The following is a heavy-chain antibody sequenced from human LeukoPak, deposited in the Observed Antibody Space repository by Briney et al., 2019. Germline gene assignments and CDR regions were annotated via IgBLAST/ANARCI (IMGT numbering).Heavy chain of an antibody. V-gene: IGHV1-3*01. CDR3: ARVGGSYGDF. Sequence: GASVKVSCKASGYIFTTYAMHWVRQAPGQRLEWMGWINAGNGNTKYSQKFQGRVTLTRDTSANTVYMELSSLRSEDTAVYYCARVGGSYGDFWGQGTLVTVSS. CDR1: GYIFTTYA. J-gene: IGHJ4*02. CDR2: INAGNGNT. D-gene: IGHD1-26*01.